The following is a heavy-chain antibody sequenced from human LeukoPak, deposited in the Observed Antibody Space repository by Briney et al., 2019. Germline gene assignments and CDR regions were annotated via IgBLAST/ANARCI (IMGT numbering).Heavy chain of an antibody. CDR1: GGSFSGYY. Sequence: SETLSLTCAVYGGSFSGYYWSWIRQPPGKGLEWIGEINRSGSTNYNPSLKSRVTISVDTSKDQFSLKLSSVTAADTAVYYCAREGSPRYYYGSGSSPLPIWGQGTMVTVSS. CDR2: INRSGST. D-gene: IGHD3-10*01. V-gene: IGHV4-34*01. J-gene: IGHJ3*02. CDR3: AREGSPRYYYGSGSSPLPI.